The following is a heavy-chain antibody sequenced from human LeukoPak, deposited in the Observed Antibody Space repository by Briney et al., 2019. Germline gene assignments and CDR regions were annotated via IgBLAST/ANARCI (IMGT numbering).Heavy chain of an antibody. CDR1: GFTFRIYG. CDR2: ISSDGREE. Sequence: PGRSLRLSCAASGFTFRIYGMHWVRQAPGKGLEWVAVISSDGREEDYADSVRGRFTISRDNSRDTLYLQMSSLRPEDAAVYYCRAATKNRGYYFDYWGQGTLVTVSS. CDR3: RAATKNRGYYFDY. V-gene: IGHV3-30*03. D-gene: IGHD1-14*01. J-gene: IGHJ4*02.